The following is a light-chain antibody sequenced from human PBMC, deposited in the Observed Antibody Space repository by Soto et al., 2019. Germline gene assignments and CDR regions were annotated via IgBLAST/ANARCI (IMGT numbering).Light chain of an antibody. Sequence: MGRTRSPDTLSVSPGDRATLTCRASESVSNTLAWYQRSPGQAHRLLFYGASTRASGIPAWFSGRGSGTEFTLTISMLQSEYFAGYYCPQYVNWPPWTFGQGTPVAIK. CDR1: ESVSNT. CDR3: PQYVNWPPWT. J-gene: IGKJ1*01. V-gene: IGKV3-15*01. CDR2: GAS.